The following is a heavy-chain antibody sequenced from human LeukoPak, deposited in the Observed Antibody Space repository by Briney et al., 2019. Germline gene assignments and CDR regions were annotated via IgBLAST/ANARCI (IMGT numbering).Heavy chain of an antibody. V-gene: IGHV1-2*02. CDR1: GYTFTGYY. J-gene: IGHJ3*02. Sequence: ASVKVSCKASGYTFTGYYMHWVRQAPGQGLEWMGWINPNSGSTHYAQNFQGRVTMTRDTSISTAYMELSGLRSNDTAVYYCASPRIRNVFDIWGQGTVVTVSS. D-gene: IGHD1-1*01. CDR2: INPNSGST. CDR3: ASPRIRNVFDI.